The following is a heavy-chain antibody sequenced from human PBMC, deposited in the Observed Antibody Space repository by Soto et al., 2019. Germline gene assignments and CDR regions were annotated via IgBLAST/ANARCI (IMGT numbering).Heavy chain of an antibody. D-gene: IGHD3-10*02. CDR3: ASMFWVETGLDGNR. CDR1: GFTFSSYS. CDR2: IRGSGEVT. Sequence: EVQLLESGGGLVQPGGSLRLSCVASGFTFSSYSMNWVRQAPGKGLEWVSAIRGSGEVTYYADSVKGRFTISRDNSRNTVFRQMSCLRAEEAAVYYCASMFWVETGLDGNRWGQGAQVTVSS. V-gene: IGHV3-23*01. J-gene: IGHJ4*02.